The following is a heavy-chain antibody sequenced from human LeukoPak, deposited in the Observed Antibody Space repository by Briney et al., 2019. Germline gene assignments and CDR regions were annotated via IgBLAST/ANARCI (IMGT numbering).Heavy chain of an antibody. J-gene: IGHJ4*02. Sequence: GGSLRLSCAVSGFTVSSNYMSWVRQAPGKGLEWVANIKQDGSEKYYVDSVKGRFTISRDNAKNSLYLQMNSLRAEDTAVYYCAREYSSSWYGDYFDYWGQGTLVTVSS. CDR3: AREYSSSWYGDYFDY. V-gene: IGHV3-7*01. CDR1: GFTVSSNY. D-gene: IGHD6-13*01. CDR2: IKQDGSEK.